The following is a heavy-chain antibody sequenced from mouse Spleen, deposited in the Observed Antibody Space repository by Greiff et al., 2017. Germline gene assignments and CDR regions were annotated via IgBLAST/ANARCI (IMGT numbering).Heavy chain of an antibody. J-gene: IGHJ1*01. CDR3: ARRLLRYFDV. Sequence: VQLQQPGAELVRPGSSVKLSCKASGYTFTSYWMDWVKQRPGQGLEWIGNIYPSDSETHYNQKFKDKATLTVDKSSSTAYMQLSSLTSEDSAVYYCARRLLRYFDVWGAGTTVTVSS. CDR1: GYTFTSYW. D-gene: IGHD2-3*01. CDR2: IYPSDSET. V-gene: IGHV1-61*01.